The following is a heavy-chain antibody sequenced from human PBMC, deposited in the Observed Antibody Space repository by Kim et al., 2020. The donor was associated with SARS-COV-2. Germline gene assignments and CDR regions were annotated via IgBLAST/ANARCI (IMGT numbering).Heavy chain of an antibody. V-gene: IGHV1-3*01. D-gene: IGHD3-22*01. Sequence: ASVKVSCKASGYTFTSYAMHWVRQAPGQRLEWMGWINAGNGNTKYSQKFQGRVTINRDTSASTAYMELSSLRSEDTAVYYCARVGHYYDSSGYYFRGGIWYFDLWGRGTLVTVSS. CDR3: ARVGHYYDSSGYYFRGGIWYFDL. J-gene: IGHJ2*01. CDR1: GYTFTSYA. CDR2: INAGNGNT.